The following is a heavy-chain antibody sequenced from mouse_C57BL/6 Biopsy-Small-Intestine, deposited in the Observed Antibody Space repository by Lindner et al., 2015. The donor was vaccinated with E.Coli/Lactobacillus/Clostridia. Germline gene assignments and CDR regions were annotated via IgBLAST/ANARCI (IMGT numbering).Heavy chain of an antibody. Sequence: VQLQESGGGLVKPGGSLKLSCAASGFTFSDFGMHWVRQAPEKGLEWVAYISSGSNFLYYADTMKGRFTISRDNGKKTLFLQMTSLRSEDTAMYFCARRGITTVVGHWYFDFWGTGTTVTVSS. CDR1: GFTFSDFG. J-gene: IGHJ1*03. D-gene: IGHD1-1*01. CDR3: ARRGITTVVGHWYFDF. CDR2: ISSGSNFL. V-gene: IGHV5-17*01.